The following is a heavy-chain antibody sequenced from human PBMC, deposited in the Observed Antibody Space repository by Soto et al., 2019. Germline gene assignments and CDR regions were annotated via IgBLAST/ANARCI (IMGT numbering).Heavy chain of an antibody. CDR1: GFTFSDYY. J-gene: IGHJ6*02. CDR3: VRPRPSGENYGMDV. Sequence: GGSLRLSCAASGFTFSDYYMSWIRQAPGKGLEWVSYISSSGSTIYYADSVKGRFTISRDNAKNSLYLQMNSLRAEDTAVYYCVRPRPSGENYGMDVWGQGTTVTVSS. CDR2: ISSSGSTI. V-gene: IGHV3-11*01. D-gene: IGHD3-16*01.